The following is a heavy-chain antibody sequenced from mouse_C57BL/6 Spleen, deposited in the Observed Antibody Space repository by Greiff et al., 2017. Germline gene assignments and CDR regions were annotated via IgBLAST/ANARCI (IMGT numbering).Heavy chain of an antibody. V-gene: IGHV14-4*01. CDR3: TTRDGYDAY. J-gene: IGHJ3*01. CDR1: GFNIKDDY. D-gene: IGHD2-2*01. CDR2: IDPENGDT. Sequence: EVQLQQSGAELVRPGASVKLSCTASGFNIKDDYMHWVKQRPEQGLEWIGWIDPENGDTEYASKFQGKATITADTSSNTAYLQLSSLTSEDTAVYYCTTRDGYDAYWGQGTLVTVSA.